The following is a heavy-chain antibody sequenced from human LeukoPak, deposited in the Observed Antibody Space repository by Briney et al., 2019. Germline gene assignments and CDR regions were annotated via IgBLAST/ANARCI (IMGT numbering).Heavy chain of an antibody. J-gene: IGHJ5*02. Sequence: GESLRLSCAASGFTFSNAWMSWVRQAPGKGLEWVGRIKSKTDGGTTDYAAPVKGRFTISRDDSKNTLYLQMNSLKTEDTAVYYCTTDLISDYGDYGWWFDPWGQGTLVTVSS. D-gene: IGHD4-17*01. V-gene: IGHV3-15*01. CDR2: IKSKTDGGTT. CDR1: GFTFSNAW. CDR3: TTDLISDYGDYGWWFDP.